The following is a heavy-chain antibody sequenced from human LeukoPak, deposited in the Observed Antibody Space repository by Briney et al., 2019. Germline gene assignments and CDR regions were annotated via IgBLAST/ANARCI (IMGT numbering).Heavy chain of an antibody. CDR3: VRAHNWNFGY. CDR1: GDSVSSNSVA. Sequence: SQTLSLTCVISGDSVSSNSVAWNWIRQSPSRGLERLGRTYYRSKWYNDYATSVKSRITINPDTSKNQFSLQLNSVTPEDTAIYYCVRAHNWNFGYWGQGTLVTVSS. CDR2: TYYRSKWYN. J-gene: IGHJ4*02. V-gene: IGHV6-1*01. D-gene: IGHD1-7*01.